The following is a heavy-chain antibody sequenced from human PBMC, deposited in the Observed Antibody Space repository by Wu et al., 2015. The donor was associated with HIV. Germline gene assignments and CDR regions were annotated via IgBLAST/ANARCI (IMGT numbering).Heavy chain of an antibody. CDR3: VKARGSGAYHFFYFDV. J-gene: IGHJ4*02. V-gene: IGHV1-18*01. D-gene: IGHD3-10*01. CDR1: GYAFSRHG. Sequence: QLEQPGVEVQKPGAALKVSCKASGYAFSRHGISWVRQVPGQGLEWVGWISAGNGDTTYAQKFQGRVTLTRDISTTTVFLEFGSLHSDDRAVYYCVKARGSGAYHFFYFDVWDEGTSVSVSS. CDR2: ISAGNGDT.